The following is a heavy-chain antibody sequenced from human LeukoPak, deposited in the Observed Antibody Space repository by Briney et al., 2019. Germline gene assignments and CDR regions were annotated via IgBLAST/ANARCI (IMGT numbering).Heavy chain of an antibody. D-gene: IGHD1-20*01. CDR2: FSGSGGST. CDR3: AKDRRPVGITGTTFFDY. CDR1: GFTLSSYA. V-gene: IGHV3-23*01. Sequence: GGSLRLSCAASGFTLSSYAMGWVRQAPGRGLEWVSAFSGSGGSTYYAAAVKGRFTISRDNSKNTLYLQMNSLRAEDTAVYYCAKDRRPVGITGTTFFDYWGQGTLVTVSS. J-gene: IGHJ4*02.